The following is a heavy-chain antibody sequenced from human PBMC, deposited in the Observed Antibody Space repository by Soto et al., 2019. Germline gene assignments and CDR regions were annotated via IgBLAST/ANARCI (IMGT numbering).Heavy chain of an antibody. CDR3: ARRSGWLHHDAFDI. D-gene: IGHD6-19*01. CDR2: IYYSGST. J-gene: IGHJ3*02. Sequence: PSETLSLTCTVSGGSISSSSYYWGWIRQPPGKGLEWIGSIYYSGSTYYNPSLKSRVTISVDTSKNQFSLKLSSVTAADTAVYYCARRSGWLHHDAFDIWGQGTMVTVSS. V-gene: IGHV4-39*01. CDR1: GGSISSSSYY.